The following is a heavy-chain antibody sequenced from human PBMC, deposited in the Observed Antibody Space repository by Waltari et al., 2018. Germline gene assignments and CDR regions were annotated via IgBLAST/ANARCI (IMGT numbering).Heavy chain of an antibody. Sequence: EVQLVESGGGLVKPGGSLRLSCAASGFTYLSYSMNWVRQAPGKGLEWVSSISRTGSYTHYADSVKGRFTISRDNAKNSLYLQMNSLRAEDTAVYYCARGGWGFYLDDWGQGTLVTFSS. CDR2: ISRTGSYT. V-gene: IGHV3-21*01. J-gene: IGHJ4*02. CDR1: GFTYLSYS. D-gene: IGHD7-27*01. CDR3: ARGGWGFYLDD.